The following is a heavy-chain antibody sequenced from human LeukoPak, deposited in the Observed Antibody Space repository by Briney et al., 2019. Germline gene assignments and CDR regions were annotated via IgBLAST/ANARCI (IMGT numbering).Heavy chain of an antibody. CDR3: AKVVNSGYYYYLDY. CDR2: ISSSGSGT. Sequence: GGSLRLSCAASGFTFSNYAMSWVRQAPGKGLEWVSAISSSGSGTYYPDSVKGRFTISRDNSKNTLYLQMHSLRVEDTAVYYCAKVVNSGYYYYLDYWGQGSLVTVSS. D-gene: IGHD3-22*01. CDR1: GFTFSNYA. V-gene: IGHV3-23*01. J-gene: IGHJ4*02.